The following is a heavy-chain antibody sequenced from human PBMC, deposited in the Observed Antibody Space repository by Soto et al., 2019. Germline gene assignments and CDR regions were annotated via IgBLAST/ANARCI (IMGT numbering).Heavy chain of an antibody. D-gene: IGHD2-2*01. V-gene: IGHV1-18*01. CDR1: GYTFTSYG. CDR2: ISAYNGNT. J-gene: IGHJ4*02. Sequence: ASVKVSCKASGYTFTSYGISWVRQAPGQGLEWMGWISAYNGNTNYAQKLQGRVTMTTDTSTSTAYMELRSLRSDDTAVYYCARGPNGSSTSCYDWSNYYFDYWGQGTLVTVSS. CDR3: ARGPNGSSTSCYDWSNYYFDY.